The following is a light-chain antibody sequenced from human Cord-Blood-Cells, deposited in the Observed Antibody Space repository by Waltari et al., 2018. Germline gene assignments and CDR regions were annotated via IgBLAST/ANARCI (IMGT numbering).Light chain of an antibody. J-gene: IGKJ5*01. V-gene: IGKV1-39*01. CDR2: AAS. CDR1: QSISSY. Sequence: DIQMTQSPSSLSASVGDRVTITCRASQSISSYLNWYQQKPGKAPKLLIYAASSLQSGVPSRFSGSGSGTDFTLTISSLQPEDFATYYCQQSYSTPLTFGQRTRLEIK. CDR3: QQSYSTPLT.